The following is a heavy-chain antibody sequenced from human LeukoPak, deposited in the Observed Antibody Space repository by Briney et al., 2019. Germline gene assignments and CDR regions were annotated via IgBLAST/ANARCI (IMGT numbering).Heavy chain of an antibody. Sequence: APVKVSCKASGYTFTSYDINWVRQATGQGLEWMGWMNPNSGNTGYAQKFQGRVTITRNTSISTAYMELSSLRPEDTAVYYCARGSVWFGETHYWGQGTLVTVSS. V-gene: IGHV1-8*03. CDR2: MNPNSGNT. J-gene: IGHJ4*02. CDR1: GYTFTSYD. CDR3: ARGSVWFGETHY. D-gene: IGHD3-10*01.